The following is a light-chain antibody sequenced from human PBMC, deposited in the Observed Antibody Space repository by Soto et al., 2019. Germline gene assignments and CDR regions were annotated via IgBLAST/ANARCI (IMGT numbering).Light chain of an antibody. CDR2: RVS. Sequence: DVVMTQSPLSLPVTLGQPASISCRSSQSLVSSDGNTYLHWFQQRPGQPPRRLIYRVSNRDSGVPDRFSGSGSGTDFTLTISRVEAEDVGVYYCMQGSHWPPWTFGQGTRVEIK. CDR1: QSLVSSDGNTY. CDR3: MQGSHWPPWT. J-gene: IGKJ1*01. V-gene: IGKV2-30*01.